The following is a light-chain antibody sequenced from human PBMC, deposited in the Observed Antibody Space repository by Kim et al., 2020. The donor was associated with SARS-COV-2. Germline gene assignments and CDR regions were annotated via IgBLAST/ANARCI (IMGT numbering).Light chain of an antibody. Sequence: SYELTQPPSVSVSPGQTASITCSGDKSGDKYACWYQQKPGQSPVLVIYQDSKRPSGIPERFSGSNSGNTATLTISGTQAMDAADYYCQAWDSSTHWVYGG. CDR1: KSGDKY. V-gene: IGLV3-1*01. CDR2: QDS. J-gene: IGLJ3*02. CDR3: QAWDSSTHWV.